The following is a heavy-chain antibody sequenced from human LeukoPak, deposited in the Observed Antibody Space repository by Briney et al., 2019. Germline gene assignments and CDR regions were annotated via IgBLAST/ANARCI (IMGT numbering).Heavy chain of an antibody. V-gene: IGHV1-2*02. CDR3: ASLYSSSLVVDY. Sequence: ASVKVSCKASGYTSTGYYMHWVRRAPGQGLEWMGWINPNSGGTNYAQKFQGRVTMTRDTSISTAYMELSRLRSDDTAVYYCASLYSSSLVVDYWGQGTLVTVSS. CDR1: GYTSTGYY. CDR2: INPNSGGT. J-gene: IGHJ4*02. D-gene: IGHD6-13*01.